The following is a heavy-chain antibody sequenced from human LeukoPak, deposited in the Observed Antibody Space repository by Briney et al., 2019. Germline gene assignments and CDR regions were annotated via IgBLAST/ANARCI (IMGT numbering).Heavy chain of an antibody. CDR1: GGSISSSNYY. V-gene: IGHV4-39*07. CDR3: ARDPSNSSGWKTWFDP. J-gene: IGHJ5*02. CDR2: IYYSGST. Sequence: SETLSLTCTVSGGSISSSNYYWGWIRQPPGKGLEWIGSIYYSGSTYYNPSLKSRVTISVDTSKNQFSLKLSSVTAADTAVYYCARDPSNSSGWKTWFDPWGQGTLVTVSS. D-gene: IGHD6-19*01.